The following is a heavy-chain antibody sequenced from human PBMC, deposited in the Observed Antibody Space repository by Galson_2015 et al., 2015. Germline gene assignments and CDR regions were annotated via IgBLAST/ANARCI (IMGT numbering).Heavy chain of an antibody. CDR2: ISGSGGST. CDR3: ATIVVVVAAPYYFDY. V-gene: IGHV3-23*01. CDR1: GFTFRSYA. J-gene: IGHJ4*02. Sequence: LRLSCAASGFTFRSYAMSWVRPAPGKGLEWVSAISGSGGSTYYADSVKGRFTISRDNSKNTLYLQMNSLRAEDTAVYYCATIVVVVAAPYYFDYWGQGTLVTASS. D-gene: IGHD2-15*01.